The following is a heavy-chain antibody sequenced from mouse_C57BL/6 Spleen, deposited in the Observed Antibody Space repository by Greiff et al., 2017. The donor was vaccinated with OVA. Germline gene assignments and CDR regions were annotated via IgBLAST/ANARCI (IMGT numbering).Heavy chain of an antibody. CDR3: TRYLYFDY. J-gene: IGHJ2*01. V-gene: IGHV1-15*01. CDR2: IDPETGGT. Sequence: QVQLQQSGAELAKPGASVKLSCKASGYTFTSYWMHWVKQTPVHGLEWIGAIDPETGGTAYNQKFKGKAILTADKSSSTAYMELRSLTSEDSAVYYCTRYLYFDYWGQGTTLTVSS. CDR1: GYTFTSYW.